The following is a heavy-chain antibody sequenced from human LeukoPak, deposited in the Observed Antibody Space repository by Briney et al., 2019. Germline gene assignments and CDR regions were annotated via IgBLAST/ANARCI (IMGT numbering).Heavy chain of an antibody. D-gene: IGHD6-13*01. CDR2: IYTSGST. CDR3: ARGGYTSSWSFDY. J-gene: IGHJ4*02. V-gene: IGHV4-4*07. Sequence: ASETLSLTCTVSGGSISSYYWSWIRQPAGKGLEWIGRIYTSGSTNYNPSLKSRVTMSVDTSKNQFSLQLNSVTPEDTAVYYCARGGYTSSWSFDYWGQGTLVTVSS. CDR1: GGSISSYY.